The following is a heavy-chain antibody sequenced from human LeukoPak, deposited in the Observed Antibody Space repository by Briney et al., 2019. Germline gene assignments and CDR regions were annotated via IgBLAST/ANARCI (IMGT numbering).Heavy chain of an antibody. J-gene: IGHJ4*02. Sequence: GGSLRLSCTASVCNLNLFWKTWVRKAPGKGLQWVANIKQDGSEKYYVDCVKGRFTISRDDAKKTLYLQMNSLRAEDTAVYYCARGWNGFDYWGQGTLVTVSS. CDR1: VCNLNLFW. CDR3: ARGWNGFDY. V-gene: IGHV3-7*05. CDR2: IKQDGSEK. D-gene: IGHD1-1*01.